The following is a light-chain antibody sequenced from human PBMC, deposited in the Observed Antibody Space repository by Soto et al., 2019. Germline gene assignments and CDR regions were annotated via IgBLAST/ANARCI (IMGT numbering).Light chain of an antibody. Sequence: DIQMTQPPSTLSASVGDRVTITCRASQRFRSYLNWYLQRPGKAPKLLIYEASNLESGVPSRFTGSVSGADYILTISGLQPEDVGTYYCQQYDNPPYTFGQGTKVDIK. V-gene: IGKV1-33*01. CDR3: QQYDNPPYT. J-gene: IGKJ2*01. CDR2: EAS. CDR1: QRFRSY.